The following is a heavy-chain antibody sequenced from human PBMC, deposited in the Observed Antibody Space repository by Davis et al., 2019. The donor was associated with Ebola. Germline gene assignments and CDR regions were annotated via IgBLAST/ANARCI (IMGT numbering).Heavy chain of an antibody. CDR1: GFTFSSYS. CDR2: ISSSSSYI. Sequence: GESLKISCAASGFTFSSYSMNWVRQAPGKGLEWVSSISSSSSYIYYADSVKGRFTISRDNAKNSLYLQMNSLKTEDTAVYYCTSTGIVGATFADYWGQGTLVTVSS. D-gene: IGHD1-26*01. CDR3: TSTGIVGATFADY. V-gene: IGHV3-21*04. J-gene: IGHJ4*02.